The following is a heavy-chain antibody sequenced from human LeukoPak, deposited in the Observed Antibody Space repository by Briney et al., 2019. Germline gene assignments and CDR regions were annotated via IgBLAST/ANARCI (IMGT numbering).Heavy chain of an antibody. CDR2: IDPNTAGT. Sequence: GASVKVSCKASGYTFTGYYMHWVRQAPGQGLEWMGRIDPNTAGTNFAQKFQGRVSMTRDTSINTAYLELSRPRSDDTAVYYCARPGYCSGGSCSDWFDSWGQGTLVTVSS. CDR1: GYTFTGYY. D-gene: IGHD2-15*01. CDR3: ARPGYCSGGSCSDWFDS. V-gene: IGHV1-2*06. J-gene: IGHJ5*01.